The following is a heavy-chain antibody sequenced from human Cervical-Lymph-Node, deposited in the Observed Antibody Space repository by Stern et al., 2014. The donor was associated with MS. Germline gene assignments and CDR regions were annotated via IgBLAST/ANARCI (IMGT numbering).Heavy chain of an antibody. CDR1: GVTFTSFF. CDR3: AGGTGWLQPH. Sequence: EVHLVESGGDLVQPGGSLRLSCAASGVTFTSFFMSWVRQAPGMGLEWVANIEQDGNCTSYATAAKGRFTISRDNAKNSLYLQMNSLRVGDTAVDYCAGGTGWLQPHWGQGALVTVSS. J-gene: IGHJ4*02. CDR2: IEQDGNCT. V-gene: IGHV3-7*01. D-gene: IGHD5-24*01.